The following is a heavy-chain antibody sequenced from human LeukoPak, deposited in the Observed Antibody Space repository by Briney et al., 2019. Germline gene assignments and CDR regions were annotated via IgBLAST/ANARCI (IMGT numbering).Heavy chain of an antibody. Sequence: SETLFLTCTVSGGSISGYYWSWIRQPPGKGLEWIGEINHSGSTNYNPSLKSRVTISVDTSKNQFSLKLSSVTAADTAVYYCARDLTHFDIWGQGTMVTVSS. CDR1: GGSISGYY. D-gene: IGHD3-16*01. CDR2: INHSGST. CDR3: ARDLTHFDI. J-gene: IGHJ3*02. V-gene: IGHV4-34*01.